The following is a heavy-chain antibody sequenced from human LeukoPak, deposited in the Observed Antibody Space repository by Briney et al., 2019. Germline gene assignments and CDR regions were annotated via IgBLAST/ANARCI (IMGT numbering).Heavy chain of an antibody. D-gene: IGHD3-10*02. CDR1: GYTLSPYW. CDR3: TRENYVPDS. V-gene: IGHV3-7*03. Sequence: GGSLRLSCVASGYTLSPYWMSWVRQTPGKGLEWVASVSNGGGATFYGDSVRGRFTVSRGDAKNSLFLQMNGLRSDDTAVYYCTRENYVPDSWGQGTLVTVSS. CDR2: VSNGGGAT. J-gene: IGHJ4*02.